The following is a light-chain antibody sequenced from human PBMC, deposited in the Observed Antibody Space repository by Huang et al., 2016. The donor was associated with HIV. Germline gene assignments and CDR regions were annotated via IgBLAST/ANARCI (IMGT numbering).Light chain of an antibody. J-gene: IGKJ3*01. CDR2: DAS. Sequence: DIQMTQSPSSLSASVGDRVTITCQASPDISNYLNWYQQKPGKPPKLLIYDASNLETGVPSRFSGSGYGTEFTFTISSLQPEDIATYYCQQYDNLPPGVTFGPGTKVDIK. V-gene: IGKV1-33*01. CDR3: QQYDNLPPGVT. CDR1: PDISNY.